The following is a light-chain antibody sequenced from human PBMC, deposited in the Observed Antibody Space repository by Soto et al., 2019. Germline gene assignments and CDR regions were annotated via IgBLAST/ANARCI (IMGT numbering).Light chain of an antibody. CDR2: DAF. CDR1: QSVGSY. Sequence: EIVLTQSPATLSLSPGERATLSCRASQSVGSYFAWYQQKPGQAPRLLIYDAFSRATGIPARFSGSGSGTDFTLTISSLEPEDFAIYFCQQRSRRPLTFGGGTKVEIK. CDR3: QQRSRRPLT. V-gene: IGKV3-11*01. J-gene: IGKJ4*01.